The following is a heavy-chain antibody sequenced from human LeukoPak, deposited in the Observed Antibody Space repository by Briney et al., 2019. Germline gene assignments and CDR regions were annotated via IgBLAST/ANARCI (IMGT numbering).Heavy chain of an antibody. CDR3: AGDDLLTGYWS. Sequence: WETLSLTCAVYGGSFSGYYWSWIRQPPGKGLEWIGEINHSGSTNYNPSLKSRVTISVDTSKNQFSLKLSSVTAADTAVYYCAGDDLLTGYWSWGQGTLVTVSS. CDR1: GGSFSGYY. D-gene: IGHD3-9*01. V-gene: IGHV4-34*01. J-gene: IGHJ5*02. CDR2: INHSGST.